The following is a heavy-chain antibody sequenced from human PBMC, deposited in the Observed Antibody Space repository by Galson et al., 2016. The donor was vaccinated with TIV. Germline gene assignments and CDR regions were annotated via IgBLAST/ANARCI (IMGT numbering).Heavy chain of an antibody. D-gene: IGHD3-22*01. J-gene: IGHJ6*02. CDR2: INWHGNSV. Sequence: SLRLSCAASGFTFDDYAMHWVRQPPGKGLEWVSSINWHGNSVVYADSVKGRFTISRDNSKNTLFLQMNSLRAEDTAVYYCTKVPSSGFSYYYGLDVWGQGTTVTVSS. CDR1: GFTFDDYA. V-gene: IGHV3-9*01. CDR3: TKVPSSGFSYYYGLDV.